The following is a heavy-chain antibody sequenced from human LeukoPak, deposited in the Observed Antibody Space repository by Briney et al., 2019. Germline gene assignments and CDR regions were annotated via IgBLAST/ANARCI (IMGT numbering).Heavy chain of an antibody. Sequence: QSGGSLRLSCAASGFTFSNYDMSWVRQAPGKGLEWVSSISDSGGSTYYADSVKGRFTISRDNSKNTLYLQMTNLRAADTAVYYCAKKWCSSTICSTWDYFDYWGQGSLVTVSS. CDR2: ISDSGGST. D-gene: IGHD2-2*01. J-gene: IGHJ4*02. V-gene: IGHV3-23*01. CDR3: AKKWCSSTICSTWDYFDY. CDR1: GFTFSNYD.